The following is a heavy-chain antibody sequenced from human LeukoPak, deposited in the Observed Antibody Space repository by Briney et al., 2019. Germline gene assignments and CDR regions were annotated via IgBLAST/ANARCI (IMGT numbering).Heavy chain of an antibody. D-gene: IGHD1-26*01. Sequence: GGSLRLSCAASGFTVSSNYMSWVRQAPGKGLEWVSVIYSGGSTYYADSVKGRFTISRDNSKNTLYLQMNSLRAEDTAVYFCATGDAASVGLDYWGQGTLVIVSS. V-gene: IGHV3-53*01. J-gene: IGHJ4*02. CDR1: GFTVSSNY. CDR3: ATGDAASVGLDY. CDR2: IYSGGST.